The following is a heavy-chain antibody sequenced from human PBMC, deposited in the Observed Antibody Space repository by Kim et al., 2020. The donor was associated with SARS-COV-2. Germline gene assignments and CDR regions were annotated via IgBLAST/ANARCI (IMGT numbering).Heavy chain of an antibody. CDR2: ISGDGGST. CDR1: GFTFDDYA. Sequence: GGSLRLSCAASGFTFDDYAMHWVRQAPGKGLEWVSLISGDGGSTYYADSVKGRFTISRDNSKNSLYLQMNSLRTEDTALYYCAKTGCSGGSCYYYYGMDVWGHGTTVTVSS. CDR3: AKTGCSGGSCYYYYGMDV. V-gene: IGHV3-43*02. J-gene: IGHJ6*02. D-gene: IGHD2-15*01.